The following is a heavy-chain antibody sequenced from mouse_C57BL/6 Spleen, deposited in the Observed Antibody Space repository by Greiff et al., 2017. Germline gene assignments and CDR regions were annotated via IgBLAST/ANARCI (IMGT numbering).Heavy chain of an antibody. J-gene: IGHJ1*03. D-gene: IGHD2-4*01. Sequence: EVKLVESGGGLVKPGGSLKLSCAASGFTFSSYAMSWVRPTPEKRLEWVATISDGGSYTYYPDNVKGRFTISRDNAKNNLYLQMSHLKSEDTAMYYCARDGGLGGYFAVWGTGTTVTVSS. V-gene: IGHV5-4*01. CDR3: ARDGGLGGYFAV. CDR1: GFTFSSYA. CDR2: ISDGGSYT.